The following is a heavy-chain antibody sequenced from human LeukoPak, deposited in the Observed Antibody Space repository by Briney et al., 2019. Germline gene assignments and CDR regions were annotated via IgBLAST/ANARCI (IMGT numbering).Heavy chain of an antibody. D-gene: IGHD3-3*01. V-gene: IGHV1-18*01. CDR2: ISVYNGNT. J-gene: IGHJ3*01. Sequence: ASVKVSCKASGNTFTTYDITWVRQAPGQGLEWMGWISVYNGNTNYAQKFQGRVTVTIDTFTSTANMELRNLRSDDTAVYYCARADDYGFDVWGQGTMVTVSS. CDR3: ARADDYGFDV. CDR1: GNTFTTYD.